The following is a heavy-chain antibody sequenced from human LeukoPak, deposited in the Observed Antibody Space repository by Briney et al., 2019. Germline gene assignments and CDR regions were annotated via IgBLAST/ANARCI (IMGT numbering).Heavy chain of an antibody. CDR3: ASLRGGWELLWYFDY. D-gene: IGHD1-26*01. CDR1: GGSFSGYY. Sequence: SETLSLTCAVYGGSFSGYYCSWIRQPPGKWLEWIGEINHSGSTNHNPSLKSRVTISVDTSKNQFSLKLSSVTAADTAVYYCASLRGGWELLWYFDYWGQGTLVTVSS. CDR2: INHSGST. J-gene: IGHJ4*02. V-gene: IGHV4-34*01.